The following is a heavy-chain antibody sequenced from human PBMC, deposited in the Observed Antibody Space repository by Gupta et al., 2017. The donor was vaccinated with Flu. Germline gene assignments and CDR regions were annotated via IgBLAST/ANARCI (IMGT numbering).Heavy chain of an antibody. Sequence: NFSSYGMNWVRKTAKKGLEWVSYISGSGTTIYYADSVKGRFTISRDNAKNSLYLQMNSLRAEDTAVYYCASYYYDSSGTHFWGQGTLVTVSS. J-gene: IGHJ4*02. V-gene: IGHV3-48*01. CDR1: NFSSYG. CDR3: ASYYYDSSGTHF. CDR2: ISGSGTTI. D-gene: IGHD3-22*01.